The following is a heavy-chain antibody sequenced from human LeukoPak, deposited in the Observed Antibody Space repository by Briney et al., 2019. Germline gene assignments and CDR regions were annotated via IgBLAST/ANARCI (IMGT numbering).Heavy chain of an antibody. J-gene: IGHJ1*01. CDR3: ARTVSYSGNYYGYFQH. CDR2: INIDGSSI. D-gene: IGHD1-26*01. Sequence: GGSLRLSCAASGFTFSSYWLHWVRQAPGKGLVWVSRINIDGSSISCADSVKGRFTISRDNAKNTLYLQMNSLRAEDTAVYYCARTVSYSGNYYGYFQHWGQGTLVTVSS. CDR1: GFTFSSYW. V-gene: IGHV3-74*01.